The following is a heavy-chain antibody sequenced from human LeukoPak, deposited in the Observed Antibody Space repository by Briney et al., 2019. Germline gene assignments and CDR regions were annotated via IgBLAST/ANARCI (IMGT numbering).Heavy chain of an antibody. D-gene: IGHD7-27*01. CDR3: ARGRGTGVDYYYYMDV. CDR1: GGTFSNYA. J-gene: IGHJ6*03. Sequence: SAKISCKASGGTFSNYAISWVRQAPGQGLEWMGGIISIFDSANYAQKFQGRVTITADDSTSTAYMELANLTSEDTAVYYYARGRGTGVDYYYYMDVWGKGTTVTVSS. CDR2: IISIFDSA. V-gene: IGHV1-69*13.